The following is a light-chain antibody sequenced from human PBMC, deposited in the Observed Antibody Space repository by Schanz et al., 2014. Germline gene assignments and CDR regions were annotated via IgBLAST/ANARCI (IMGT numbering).Light chain of an antibody. V-gene: IGKV3-11*01. CDR2: AAS. CDR1: QSVRSY. Sequence: EIVLTQSPATLSLSPGERATLSCRASQSVRSYLAWYQQKPGQAPRLLIDAASTRVTGVPDRFRGSGSVTKFTLTISSLEPEDSAVYYCHQYGTSWWTFGQGTKVEVK. CDR3: HQYGTSWWT. J-gene: IGKJ1*01.